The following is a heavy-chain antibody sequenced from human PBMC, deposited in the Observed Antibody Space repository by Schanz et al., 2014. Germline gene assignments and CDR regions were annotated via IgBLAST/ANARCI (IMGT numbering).Heavy chain of an antibody. V-gene: IGHV3-23*01. CDR1: GFTFSNYA. CDR3: AKGMGYCSGGTCYDYYYYGLDV. Sequence: EVQLLESGGGLVQPGGSLRLSCAVSGFTFSNYAMSWVRQAPGKGLEWVSGFIVDSGNTYYAGSVKGRFSISRDNSENTLYLQMNSLSADDTAVFYCAKGMGYCSGGTCYDYYYYGLDVWGQGTTVTVSS. CDR2: FIVDSGNT. J-gene: IGHJ6*02. D-gene: IGHD2-15*01.